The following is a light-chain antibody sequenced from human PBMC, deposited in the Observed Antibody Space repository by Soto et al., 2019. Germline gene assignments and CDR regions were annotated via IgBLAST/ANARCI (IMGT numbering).Light chain of an antibody. V-gene: IGKV1-27*01. CDR2: ASS. CDR3: QKDNSAPLS. CDR1: QGISNY. J-gene: IGKJ3*01. Sequence: DIQMTQSPSSLSASVGDRVTITCRASQGISNYLAWYPQKPGKVPKLRIYASSTLQSGVTSRFSGSGSWTDFNLTISSLQPVAVATYYCQKDNSAPLSFGPGTKVDIK.